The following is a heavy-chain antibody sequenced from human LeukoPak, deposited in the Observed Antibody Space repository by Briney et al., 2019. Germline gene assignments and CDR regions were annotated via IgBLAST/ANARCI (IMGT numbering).Heavy chain of an antibody. CDR3: ARLKDDVTKLDY. D-gene: IGHD2-8*01. Sequence: GSLRLSCAAFGFTFRTHWMSWVRQAPGKGLGWVASIKQDGSQKRYMDSVQGRFTISRDNTKNSLFLQMNSLRAEDTAVYYCARLKDDVTKLDYWGQGTL. CDR1: GFTFRTHW. J-gene: IGHJ4*02. CDR2: IKQDGSQK. V-gene: IGHV3-7*01.